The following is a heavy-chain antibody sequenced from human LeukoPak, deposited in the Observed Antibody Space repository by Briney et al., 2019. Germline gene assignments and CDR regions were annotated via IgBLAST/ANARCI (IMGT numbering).Heavy chain of an antibody. V-gene: IGHV7-4-1*02. CDR2: INTNTGNP. D-gene: IGHD6-13*01. CDR1: GYIFTNNA. CDR3: ARGYGRRWSPHDY. Sequence: WASVKVSCKASGYIFTNNAMNWVRQAPGQGLEWMGWINTNTGNPTYAQGFTGRFVFSLDTSVSTAYLQISSLKAEDTAVYYCARGYGRRWSPHDYWGQGTLVTVSS. J-gene: IGHJ4*02.